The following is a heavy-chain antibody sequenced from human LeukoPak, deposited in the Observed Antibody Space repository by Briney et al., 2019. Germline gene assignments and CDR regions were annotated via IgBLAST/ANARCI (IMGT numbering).Heavy chain of an antibody. Sequence: ASVKVSCKASGGTFSSYAISWVRQAPGQGLEWMGGIIPIFGTANYAQKFQGRVTITADKSTSTAYMELSSLRSEDTAVYYCARDRDGYNYYFDYWGQGTLVTVSS. CDR2: IIPIFGTA. J-gene: IGHJ4*02. CDR1: GGTFSSYA. V-gene: IGHV1-69*06. D-gene: IGHD5-24*01. CDR3: ARDRDGYNYYFDY.